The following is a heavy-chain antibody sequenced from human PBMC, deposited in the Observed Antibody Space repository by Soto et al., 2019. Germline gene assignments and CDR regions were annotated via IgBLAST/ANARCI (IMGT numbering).Heavy chain of an antibody. CDR1: GFTFSGSA. Sequence: GGSLRLSCAASGFTFSGSAMRWVRQASGKGLEWVGRIRSKANSYATAYAASVKGRFTISRDDSKNTAYLQMNSLKTEDTAVYYCTSRTSHYYDSSGLDAFDIWGQGTMVTVSS. CDR3: TSRTSHYYDSSGLDAFDI. D-gene: IGHD3-22*01. V-gene: IGHV3-73*01. J-gene: IGHJ3*02. CDR2: IRSKANSYAT.